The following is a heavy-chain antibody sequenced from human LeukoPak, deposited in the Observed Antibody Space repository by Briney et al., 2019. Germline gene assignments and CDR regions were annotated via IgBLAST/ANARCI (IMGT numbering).Heavy chain of an antibody. V-gene: IGHV4-61*02. Sequence: PSETLSLTCTVSGGSISSGSYYWSWIRQPAGKGLEWIGRIYTSGSTNYNPSLKSRVTISVDTSKNQFSLKLSSVTAADTAVYYCARTKGFSYDYVWGSYRTWYFDLWGRGTLVTVSS. CDR1: GGSISSGSYY. CDR2: IYTSGST. J-gene: IGHJ2*01. D-gene: IGHD3-16*02. CDR3: ARTKGFSYDYVWGSYRTWYFDL.